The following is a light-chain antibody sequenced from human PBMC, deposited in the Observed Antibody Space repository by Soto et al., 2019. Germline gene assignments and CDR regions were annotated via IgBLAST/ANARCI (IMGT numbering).Light chain of an antibody. Sequence: EIVMTQSPATLSVSPGERATLSCRASQSMSSDLAWYQQKPGQAPRLLIYGASTRATGVPARFSGSGSGTEFTLSITSLQSEDFAVYYCQQYNNRLWTFGQGTKVEIK. V-gene: IGKV3-15*01. J-gene: IGKJ1*01. CDR2: GAS. CDR1: QSMSSD. CDR3: QQYNNRLWT.